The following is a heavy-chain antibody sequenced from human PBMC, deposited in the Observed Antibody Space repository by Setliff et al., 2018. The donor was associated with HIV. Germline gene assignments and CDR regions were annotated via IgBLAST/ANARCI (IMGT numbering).Heavy chain of an antibody. J-gene: IGHJ5*02. Sequence: ASETLSLTCAVSGDSISASYWNWIRQFPGGGLEWIGYIYYSGSTKYNPSLKRRVTISIDKSRKYFSLKLPSVTAADTAMYFCTKGRLGQADPWGQGTLVTVSS. V-gene: IGHV4-59*01. D-gene: IGHD4-17*01. CDR2: IYYSGST. CDR1: GDSISASY. CDR3: TKGRLGQADP.